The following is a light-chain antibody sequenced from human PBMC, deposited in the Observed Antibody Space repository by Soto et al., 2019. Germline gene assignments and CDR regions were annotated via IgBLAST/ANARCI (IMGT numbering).Light chain of an antibody. CDR3: MQGT. V-gene: IGKV2-28*01. CDR2: LGS. CDR1: QSLLHSNGYNY. J-gene: IGKJ2*01. Sequence: DIVMTQSPLSLPVTPGEPASISCRSSQSLLHSNGYNYLDWYLQKPGQSPQLLIYLGSNRASGVPDRFSGSGSSTDFTLKISRVEAEDVGVYYCMQGTFGQGTKLEIK.